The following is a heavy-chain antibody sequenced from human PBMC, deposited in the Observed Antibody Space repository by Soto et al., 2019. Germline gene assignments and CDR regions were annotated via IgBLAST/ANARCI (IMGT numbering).Heavy chain of an antibody. CDR3: ARGGPKRGYSGYDHPNWFDP. V-gene: IGHV4-30-2*01. D-gene: IGHD5-12*01. Sequence: SETLSLTCAFSCGSIISGGYSWSWIRQPPGKGLEWIGYIYHSGSTYYNPSLKSRVTISVDRSKNQFSLKLSSVTAADTAVYYCARGGPKRGYSGYDHPNWFDPWGQGTLVTVSS. CDR1: CGSIISGGYS. J-gene: IGHJ5*02. CDR2: IYHSGST.